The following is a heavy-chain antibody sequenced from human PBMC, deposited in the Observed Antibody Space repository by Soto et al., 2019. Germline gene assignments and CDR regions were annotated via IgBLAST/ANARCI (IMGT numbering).Heavy chain of an antibody. CDR2: VSAGGDMT. J-gene: IGHJ6*02. Sequence: DVQLLESGGHLVQPGGSLRLSCAASGFTFSSYAMSWVRQAPGKGLEWVSSVSAGGDMTYYSDSVKGRFTISSHNSNNALFLQMNSLRIEDTALYYCARGARGGSGSPASYYYSGLDVWGQGATVTVS. D-gene: IGHD3-10*01. V-gene: IGHV3-23*01. CDR3: ARGARGGSGSPASYYYSGLDV. CDR1: GFTFSSYA.